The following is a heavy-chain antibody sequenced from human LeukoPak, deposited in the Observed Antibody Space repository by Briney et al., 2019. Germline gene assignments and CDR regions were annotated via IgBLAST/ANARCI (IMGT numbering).Heavy chain of an antibody. Sequence: PGGSLRLSCAASGFTFSSYWMSWVPQAPGKGLEWVANIKQDGSEKYYVDSVKGRFTISRDNAKNSLYLQMNSLRAEDTAVYYCARPYSSSSYGMDVWGQGTTVTVSS. J-gene: IGHJ6*02. D-gene: IGHD6-13*01. CDR2: IKQDGSEK. CDR3: ARPYSSSSYGMDV. V-gene: IGHV3-7*01. CDR1: GFTFSSYW.